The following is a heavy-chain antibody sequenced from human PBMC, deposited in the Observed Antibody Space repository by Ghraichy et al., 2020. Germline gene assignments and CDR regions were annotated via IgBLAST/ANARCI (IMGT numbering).Heavy chain of an antibody. CDR2: ISGSGGST. V-gene: IGHV3-23*01. CDR3: AKDHYYDSSGRAGPAGDYFDY. J-gene: IGHJ4*02. Sequence: GGSLRLSCAAPGFTFSSYAMSWVRQAPGKGLEWVSAISGSGGSTYYADSVKGRFTISRDNSKNTLYLQMNSLRAEDTAVYYCAKDHYYDSSGRAGPAGDYFDYWGQGTLVTVSS. CDR1: GFTFSSYA. D-gene: IGHD3-22*01.